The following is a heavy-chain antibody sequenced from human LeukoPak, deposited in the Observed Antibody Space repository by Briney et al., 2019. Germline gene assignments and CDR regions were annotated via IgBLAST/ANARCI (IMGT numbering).Heavy chain of an antibody. V-gene: IGHV4-39*01. CDR2: VYFTGSP. D-gene: IGHD2-2*01. J-gene: IGHJ6*03. CDR1: GDSMSSNYYH. Sequence: SETLSLTCTVSGDSMSSNYYHWGWIRQPPGKGLEWIGTVYFTGSPSYNPSLKSRVTISVDTSETQFSLTLSSVTAADTAVYFCARHLVVPATTYYYYYMDVWGKGTTVTVSS. CDR3: ARHLVVPATTYYYYYMDV.